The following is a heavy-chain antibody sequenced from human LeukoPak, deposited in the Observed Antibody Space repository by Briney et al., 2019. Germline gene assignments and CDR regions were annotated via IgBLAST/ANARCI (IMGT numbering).Heavy chain of an antibody. CDR1: GSTFTAQY. V-gene: IGHV1-2*02. Sequence: GASLQISCQGSGSTFTAQYMQWARQAPGQGLEWMGWINPNNGDTKYAQSFLGRVTMTRDTSTTTAYLELRSLRSDDTAVYFCASYPRNIPTPPFDYWGQGTLVTVSS. D-gene: IGHD2-21*01. J-gene: IGHJ4*02. CDR3: ASYPRNIPTPPFDY. CDR2: INPNNGDT.